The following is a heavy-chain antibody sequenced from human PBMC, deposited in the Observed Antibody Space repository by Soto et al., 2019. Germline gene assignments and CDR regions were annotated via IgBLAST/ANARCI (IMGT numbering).Heavy chain of an antibody. V-gene: IGHV3-74*01. CDR3: ATAEVDY. J-gene: IGHJ4*02. CDR2: MNSDGSST. CDR1: GFTFGNYW. Sequence: GGSLRLSCAASGFTFGNYWMHWVRQAPGRGLEWVSRMNSDGSSTNYADSVKGRFTVSRDNAKNTLYMQMNSLRAEDTAVYYCATAEVDYWGPGTLVTVSS.